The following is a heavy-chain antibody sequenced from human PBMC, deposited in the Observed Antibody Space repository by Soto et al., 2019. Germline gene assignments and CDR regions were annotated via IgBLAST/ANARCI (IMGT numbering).Heavy chain of an antibody. CDR2: ISSSSSYI. D-gene: IGHD4-17*01. J-gene: IGHJ4*02. CDR3: ARAIXGDSPFDY. Sequence: EVQLVESGGGLVKPGGSLRLSCAASGFTFSSYSMNWVRQAPGKXLEWVSSISSSSSYIYYADSVKGRFTISRDNAKNSLYLQMNSLRAEDTAVYYCARAIXGDSPFDYWGQGTLVTVSS. CDR1: GFTFSSYS. V-gene: IGHV3-21*01.